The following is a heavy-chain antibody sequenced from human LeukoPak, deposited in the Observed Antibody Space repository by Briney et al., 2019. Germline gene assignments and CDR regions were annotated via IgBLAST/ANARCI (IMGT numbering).Heavy chain of an antibody. J-gene: IGHJ4*02. CDR1: GGSISSHH. Sequence: SETLSLTCTVSGGSISSHHWSWIRQPPAKGLEWIGYIYYSGSTNYKPSLKSRVTISVDTSKNQFSLKLTSVTAADTAVYYCARHLDIAASGTFDYWGQGTLVTVSS. CDR3: ARHLDIAASGTFDY. V-gene: IGHV4-59*08. D-gene: IGHD6-13*01. CDR2: IYYSGST.